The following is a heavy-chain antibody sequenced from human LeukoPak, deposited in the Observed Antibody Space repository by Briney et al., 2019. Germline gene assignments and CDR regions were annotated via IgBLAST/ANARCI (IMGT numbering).Heavy chain of an antibody. J-gene: IGHJ4*02. Sequence: PGGSLRLSCAASGFTFNRNAISWVRQAQGKGREWVSKIGGSGDKTFYADSVKGRFTISRDNTKNMLHLQMSSLTGEDTALYYCVRRGNASSGWGDHDYWGQGALVTVSS. CDR2: IGGSGDKT. CDR1: GFTFNRNA. D-gene: IGHD6-19*01. CDR3: VRRGNASSGWGDHDY. V-gene: IGHV3-23*01.